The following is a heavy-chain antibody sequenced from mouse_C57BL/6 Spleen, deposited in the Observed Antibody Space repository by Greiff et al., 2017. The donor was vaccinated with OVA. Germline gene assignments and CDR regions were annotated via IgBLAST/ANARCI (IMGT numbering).Heavy chain of an antibody. CDR1: GYTFTDYE. Sequence: QVQLKESGAELVRPGASVTLSCKASGYTFTDYEMHWVKQTPVHGLEWTGAIDPETGGTAYNQKFKGKAILTADKSSSTAYMELRSLTSEDSAVYYCTRLYGSSYVLSLFDYWGQGTTLTVSS. J-gene: IGHJ2*01. V-gene: IGHV1-15*01. CDR3: TRLYGSSYVLSLFDY. D-gene: IGHD1-1*01. CDR2: IDPETGGT.